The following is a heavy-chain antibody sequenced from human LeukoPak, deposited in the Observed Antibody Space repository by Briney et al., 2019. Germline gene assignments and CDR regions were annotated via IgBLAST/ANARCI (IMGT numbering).Heavy chain of an antibody. V-gene: IGHV4-59*01. CDR1: GGSISSYY. CDR2: IYYSGST. Sequence: SETLSLTCTVSGGSISSYYWSWIRQPPGKGLEWIGYIYYSGSTNYNPSLKSRVTMSVDTSKNQFSLKLSSVTAADTAVYYCARSGPYYYYGMDVWGQGTTVTVSS. D-gene: IGHD3-10*01. J-gene: IGHJ6*02. CDR3: ARSGPYYYYGMDV.